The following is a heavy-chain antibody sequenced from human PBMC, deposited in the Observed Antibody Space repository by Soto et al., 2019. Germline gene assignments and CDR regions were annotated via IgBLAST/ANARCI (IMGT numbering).Heavy chain of an antibody. CDR2: INHSGST. J-gene: IGHJ3*02. D-gene: IGHD3-9*01. CDR1: GGSFSGYY. Sequence: SETLSLTCAVYGGSFSGYYWSWIRQPPGKGLEWIGEINHSGSTNYNPSLKSRVTISVDTSKNQFSLKLSSVTAADTAVYYCARDVGTGDAFDIWGQGTMVTVS. CDR3: ARDVGTGDAFDI. V-gene: IGHV4-34*01.